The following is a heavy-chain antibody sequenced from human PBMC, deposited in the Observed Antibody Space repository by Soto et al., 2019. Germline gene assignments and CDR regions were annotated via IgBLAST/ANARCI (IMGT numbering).Heavy chain of an antibody. J-gene: IGHJ4*02. CDR1: GYTFTTYF. V-gene: IGHV1-46*01. CDR2: INASGGST. D-gene: IGHD2-8*01. Sequence: QVQLVQSGAVVKKPGASVKVSCKASGYTFTTYFVHWVRQAPGQGLEWMGIINASGGSTHYAQKFQGRVTMARDTSTSIVYMELSSLRSEDTAVYYCATAGHCSNGVCLDYWGQGTLVTVSS. CDR3: ATAGHCSNGVCLDY.